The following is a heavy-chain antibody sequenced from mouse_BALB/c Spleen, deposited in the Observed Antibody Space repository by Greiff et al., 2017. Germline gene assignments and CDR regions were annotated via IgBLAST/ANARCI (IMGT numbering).Heavy chain of an antibody. D-gene: IGHD2-14*01. CDR2: ISYDGSN. V-gene: IGHV3-6*02. CDR3: ARHYRYDVRVWYFEV. J-gene: IGHJ1*01. Sequence: EVQLVESGPGLVKPSQSLSLTCSVTGYSITSGYYWNWIRQFPGNKLEWMGYISYDGSNNYNPSLKNRISITRDTSKNQLFLKLNSVTTEDTATYYSARHYRYDVRVWYFEVWGAGTTGTVSA. CDR1: GYSITSGYY.